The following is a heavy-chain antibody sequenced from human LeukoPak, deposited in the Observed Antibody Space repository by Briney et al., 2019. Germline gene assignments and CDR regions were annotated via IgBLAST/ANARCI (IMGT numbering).Heavy chain of an antibody. CDR3: ARQKNSPHCSGGTCYLDY. J-gene: IGHJ4*02. V-gene: IGHV4-39*01. CDR2: IYYSGST. Sequence: SETLSLTCTVSDGSINNDNYYWVWIRQPPGKGLEWIGNIYYSGSTYYNLSLKSRVTISVDTSKNQFSLNLSSVTAADTAVYYCARQKNSPHCSGGTCYLDYWGQGTLVTVSS. CDR1: DGSINNDNYY. D-gene: IGHD2-15*01.